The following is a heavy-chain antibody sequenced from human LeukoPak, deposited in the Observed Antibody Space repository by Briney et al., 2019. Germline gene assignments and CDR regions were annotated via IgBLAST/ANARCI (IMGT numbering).Heavy chain of an antibody. Sequence: ASETLSLTCTVSRGSFSSRPYYWSWIRQPAGKGLEWIGRIYTSGDTDYNPSLRSRVTISVDTSKNEFSLKLSSVTAADTAVYYCARELGYCSGGSCDYFDYWGQGTLVTVSS. CDR2: IYTSGDT. CDR3: ARELGYCSGGSCDYFDY. D-gene: IGHD2-15*01. CDR1: RGSFSSRPYY. J-gene: IGHJ4*02. V-gene: IGHV4-61*02.